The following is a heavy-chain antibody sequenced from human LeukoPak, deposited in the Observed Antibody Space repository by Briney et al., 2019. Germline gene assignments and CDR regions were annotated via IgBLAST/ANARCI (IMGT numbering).Heavy chain of an antibody. CDR1: GFTFSSYA. D-gene: IGHD4-17*01. J-gene: IGHJ4*02. CDR2: IKQDGSEK. CDR3: ANLNDYGDYRDY. V-gene: IGHV3-7*01. Sequence: GGSLRLSCAASGFTFSSYAMHWVRQAPGKGLEWVANIKQDGSEKYYVDSVKGRFTISRDNAKNSLYLQMNSLRAEDTAVYYCANLNDYGDYRDYWGQGTLVTVSS.